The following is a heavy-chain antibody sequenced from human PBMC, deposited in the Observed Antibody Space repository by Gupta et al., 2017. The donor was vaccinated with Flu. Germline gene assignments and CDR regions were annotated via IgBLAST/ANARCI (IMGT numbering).Heavy chain of an antibody. CDR2: ISGRDGST. Sequence: TTFSLIWVRQAPGKGLEWVSAISGRDGSTNYADSVKGRFTVSRDNSKNTLYLQMNSLRAEDTAVYYCAKEEYDYDSSGYYGRHVDYWGQGTLVTVSS. CDR1: TTFS. J-gene: IGHJ4*02. CDR3: AKEEYDYDSSGYYGRHVDY. V-gene: IGHV3-23*01. D-gene: IGHD3-22*01.